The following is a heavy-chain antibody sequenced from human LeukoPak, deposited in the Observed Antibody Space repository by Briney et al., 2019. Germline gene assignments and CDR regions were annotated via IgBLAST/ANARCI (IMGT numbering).Heavy chain of an antibody. CDR2: IIPILGIA. CDR1: GYTFTGYY. J-gene: IGHJ5*02. CDR3: ARGAAVLFDP. Sequence: SVKVSCKASGYTFTGYYMHWVRQAPGQGLEWMGRIIPILGIANYAQKFQGRVTITADKSTSTAYMELSSLRSEDTAVYYCARGAAVLFDPWGQGTLVTVSS. D-gene: IGHD6-13*01. V-gene: IGHV1-69*04.